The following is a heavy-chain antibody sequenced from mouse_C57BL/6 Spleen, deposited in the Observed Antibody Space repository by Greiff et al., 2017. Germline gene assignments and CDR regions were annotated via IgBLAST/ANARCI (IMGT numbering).Heavy chain of an antibody. Sequence: VQLQQPGAELVRPGTSVKLSCKASGYTFTSYWMHWVKQRPGQGLEWIGVIDPSDSYTNYNQKFKGKATLTVDTSSSTAYMQLSSLTSEDSAVYYCARGYSNYVKSAMDYWGQGTSVTVSS. CDR3: ARGYSNYVKSAMDY. J-gene: IGHJ4*01. CDR2: IDPSDSYT. CDR1: GYTFTSYW. V-gene: IGHV1-59*01. D-gene: IGHD2-5*01.